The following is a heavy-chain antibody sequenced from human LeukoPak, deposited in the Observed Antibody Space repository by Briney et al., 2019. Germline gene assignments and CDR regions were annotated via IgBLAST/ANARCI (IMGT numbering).Heavy chain of an antibody. V-gene: IGHV3-30*03. J-gene: IGHJ1*01. D-gene: IGHD6-13*01. CDR3: ASSRLEYFQH. Sequence: GGSLRLSCAASGFTFSNYGMHWVRQAPGRGLEWVAVISYDGSNKYYIDYVKGRFTISRDNSKNTLYLQMNSLRVEDTAVYYCASSRLEYFQHWGQGTLVTVSS. CDR2: ISYDGSNK. CDR1: GFTFSNYG.